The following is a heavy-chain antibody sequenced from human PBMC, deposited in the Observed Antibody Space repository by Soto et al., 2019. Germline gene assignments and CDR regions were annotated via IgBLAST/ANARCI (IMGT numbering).Heavy chain of an antibody. CDR1: GYSFTSCW. CDR2: IYPGDSDT. V-gene: IGHV5-51*01. CDR3: AGGKFWGCPLLKFPLDY. Sequence: PGESLKISCKGSGYSFTSCWIGWVRQMPGKGLEWMGIIYPGDSDTRYSPSFQGQVTISADKSISTAYLQWSSLKASDTARYYCAGGKFWGCPLLKFPLDYGGQGPLVTVSS. D-gene: IGHD3-16*01. J-gene: IGHJ4*02.